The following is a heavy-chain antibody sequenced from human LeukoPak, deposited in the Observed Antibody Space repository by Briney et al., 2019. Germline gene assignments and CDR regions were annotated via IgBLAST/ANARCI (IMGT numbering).Heavy chain of an antibody. CDR2: INHSGST. CDR1: GGSFSGYY. D-gene: IGHD2-21*02. Sequence: SETLSLTCAVYGGSFSGYYWSWIRQPPGKGLEWIGEINHSGSTNYNPSLKSRVTISVDTSKNQFSLKLSSVTAADTAVYYCARVGACCGGDCSNWGQGTLVTVSS. V-gene: IGHV4-34*01. CDR3: ARVGACCGGDCSN. J-gene: IGHJ4*02.